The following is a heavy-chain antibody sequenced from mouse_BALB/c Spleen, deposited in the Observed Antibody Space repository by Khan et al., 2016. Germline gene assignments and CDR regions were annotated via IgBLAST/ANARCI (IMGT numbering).Heavy chain of an antibody. CDR3: ARSDYGDKDAMDY. J-gene: IGHJ4*01. Sequence: EVQLQESGPGLVKPSQSLSLTCTVTGYSITSGYAWNWIRQFPGNRLEWMGYISYSGSTSYNPSLKSRISITRDTSKNQFFLQLNSVTSEDTATYYCARSDYGDKDAMDYWGQGTSVTVSS. CDR2: ISYSGST. D-gene: IGHD1-1*01. V-gene: IGHV3-2*02. CDR1: GYSITSGYA.